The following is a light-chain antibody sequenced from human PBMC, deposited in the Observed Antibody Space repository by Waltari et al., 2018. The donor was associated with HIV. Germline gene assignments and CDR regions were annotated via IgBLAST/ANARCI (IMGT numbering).Light chain of an antibody. V-gene: IGKV2-30*01. CDR2: RAS. CDR1: QSLVDPDGQTS. J-gene: IGKJ5*01. CDR3: MQATHWSIT. Sequence: DVVMTQSPLSLTVTLGQPASLTCRSGQSLVDPDGQTSFNWFQQRPGQSPRRLIYRASHRDSGVPDRFSGSGSGTDFTLKISRVEADDIGIYYCMQATHWSITFGQGTRLEIK.